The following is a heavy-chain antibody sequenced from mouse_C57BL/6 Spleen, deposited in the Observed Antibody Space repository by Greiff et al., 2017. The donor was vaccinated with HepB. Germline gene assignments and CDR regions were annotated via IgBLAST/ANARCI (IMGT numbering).Heavy chain of an antibody. CDR2: IWWDDDK. V-gene: IGHV8-8*01. CDR3: ARTRYYDGYWYFDV. D-gene: IGHD1-1*02. J-gene: IGHJ1*03. Sequence: ESGPGILQPSQTLSLTCSFSGFSLSTFGMGVGWIRQPSGKGLEWLAHIWWDDDKYYNPALKSRLTISKDTSKNQVFLKIANVDTADTATYYCARTRYYDGYWYFDVWGTGTTVTVSS. CDR1: GFSLSTFGMG.